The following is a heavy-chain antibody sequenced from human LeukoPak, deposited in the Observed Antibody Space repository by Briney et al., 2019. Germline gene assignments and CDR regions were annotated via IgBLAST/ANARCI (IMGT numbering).Heavy chain of an antibody. CDR2: IYYSGTT. CDR3: ARLKRYCSGGSCYSLDYYYMDV. J-gene: IGHJ6*03. CDR1: GGSISGYY. V-gene: IGHV4-59*12. D-gene: IGHD2-15*01. Sequence: SETLSLTCTVSGGSISGYYWSWIRQPPGKGLEWIAFIYYSGTTNYNPSLKSRVTISLDTSKNQFSLKLSSVTAADTAVYYCARLKRYCSGGSCYSLDYYYMDVWGKGTTVTISS.